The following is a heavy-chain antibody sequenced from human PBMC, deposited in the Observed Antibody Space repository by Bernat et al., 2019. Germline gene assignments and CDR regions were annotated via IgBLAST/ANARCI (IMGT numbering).Heavy chain of an antibody. J-gene: IGHJ4*02. V-gene: IGHV4-34*01. D-gene: IGHD3-22*01. CDR2: INHSGST. CDR3: ARGRGVIVVVMGGYFDY. CDR1: GGSFSGYY. Sequence: HVQLQESGPGLVKPSETLSLTCAVYGGSFSGYYWSWIRQPPGKGLEWIGEINHSGSTNYNPSLKSRVTISVDTSKNQFSLKLSSVTAADTAVYYCARGRGVIVVVMGGYFDYWGQGTLVTVSS.